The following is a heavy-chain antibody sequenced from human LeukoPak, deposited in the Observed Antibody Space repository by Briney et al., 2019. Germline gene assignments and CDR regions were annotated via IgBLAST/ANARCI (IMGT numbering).Heavy chain of an antibody. CDR2: ISYDGSNK. V-gene: IGHV3-30*04. Sequence: PGGSLRLSCAASGFTFNSYAMHWVRQAPGKGLEWVAVISYDGSNKYYADSVKGRFTISRDNSKNTLYLQMNSLRAEDTAVYYCARHSFPIVVVTAELDPWGQGTLVTVSS. D-gene: IGHD2-21*02. CDR3: ARHSFPIVVVTAELDP. CDR1: GFTFNSYA. J-gene: IGHJ5*02.